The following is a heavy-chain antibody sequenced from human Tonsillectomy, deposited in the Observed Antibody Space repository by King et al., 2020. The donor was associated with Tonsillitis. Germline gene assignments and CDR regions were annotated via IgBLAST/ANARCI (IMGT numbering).Heavy chain of an antibody. CDR1: GFSLSTSGMC. CDR3: ARTSTVPPNFYYYYMDV. D-gene: IGHD2/OR15-2a*01. Sequence: VTLKESGPALVKPTQTLTLTCTFSGFSLSTSGMCVSWIRQPPGKAPEWLARIDWDDDKYYSTSLKTRLTISKDTSKNQVVLTMTNMAPVDTATYYCARTSTVPPNFYYYYMDVWGKGTTVTVSS. J-gene: IGHJ6*03. CDR2: IDWDDDK. V-gene: IGHV2-70*11.